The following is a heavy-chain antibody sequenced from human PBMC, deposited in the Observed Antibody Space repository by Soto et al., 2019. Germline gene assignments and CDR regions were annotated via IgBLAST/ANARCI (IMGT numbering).Heavy chain of an antibody. D-gene: IGHD6-6*01. Sequence: SETLSLTCTVSGGSISSSSYYWGWIRQPPGKGLEWIGSIYYSGSTYYNPSLKSRVTISVDTSKNQFSLKLSSVTAADTAVYYCARLGIAARRGNWFDPWGQGTLVTVSS. V-gene: IGHV4-39*01. CDR3: ARLGIAARRGNWFDP. J-gene: IGHJ5*02. CDR1: GGSISSSSYY. CDR2: IYYSGST.